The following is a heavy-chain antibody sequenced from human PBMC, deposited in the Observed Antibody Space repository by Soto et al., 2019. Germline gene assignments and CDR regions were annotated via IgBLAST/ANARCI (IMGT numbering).Heavy chain of an antibody. D-gene: IGHD3-3*01. Sequence: GGSLRLSCAASGFTFSSYAMHWVRQAPGKGLEWVAVISYDGSNKYYADSVKGRFTISRDNSKNTLYLQMNSLRAEDTAVYYCAGARSGYYLRPYYFYGMDVWGQGTTVTVSS. CDR3: AGARSGYYLRPYYFYGMDV. CDR1: GFTFSSYA. V-gene: IGHV3-30-3*01. CDR2: ISYDGSNK. J-gene: IGHJ6*02.